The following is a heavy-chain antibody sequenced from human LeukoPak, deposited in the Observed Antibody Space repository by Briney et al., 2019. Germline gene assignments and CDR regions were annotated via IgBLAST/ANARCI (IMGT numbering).Heavy chain of an antibody. J-gene: IGHJ4*02. D-gene: IGHD6-19*01. CDR3: ARGPYSSGWYHVLRYFDY. Sequence: SETLSLTCAVYGGSFSGYYWSWIHQPPGKGLEWIGEINHSGSTNYNPSLKSRVTISVDTSKNQFSLKLSSVTAADTAVYYCARGPYSSGWYHVLRYFDYWGQGTLVTVSS. CDR1: GGSFSGYY. V-gene: IGHV4-34*01. CDR2: INHSGST.